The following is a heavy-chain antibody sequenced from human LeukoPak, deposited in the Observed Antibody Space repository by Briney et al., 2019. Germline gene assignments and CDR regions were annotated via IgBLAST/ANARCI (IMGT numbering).Heavy chain of an antibody. CDR1: GGSISSGSYY. CDR3: ASPSKWELSDLDY. D-gene: IGHD1-26*01. Sequence: PSETLSLTCTVSGGSISSGSYYWSWIRQPAGKGLEWIGRIYTSGSTNYNPSLKSRVTISVDPSKNRFSLQLRSVTAADTAMYYCASPSKWELSDLDYWGQGTLVTVSS. V-gene: IGHV4-61*02. J-gene: IGHJ4*02. CDR2: IYTSGST.